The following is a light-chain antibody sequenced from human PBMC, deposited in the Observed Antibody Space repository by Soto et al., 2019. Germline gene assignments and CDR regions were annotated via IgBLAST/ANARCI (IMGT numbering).Light chain of an antibody. CDR3: LQYYNCPYT. J-gene: IGKJ2*01. V-gene: IGKV1-6*01. Sequence: AIQMTQSPSSLSVSVGARVTITCRASQGINNHLAWYQQKPGKAPKLLIYAASSLQSGVPPRFSGSGSGTDFFLTINSLQPEDFATYYCLQYYNCPYTFGQGTKLEIK. CDR2: AAS. CDR1: QGINNH.